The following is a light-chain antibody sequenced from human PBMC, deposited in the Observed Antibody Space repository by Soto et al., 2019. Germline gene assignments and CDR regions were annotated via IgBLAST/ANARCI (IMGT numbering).Light chain of an antibody. J-gene: IGKJ1*01. V-gene: IGKV1-39*01. CDR1: QIISTY. CDR3: QQTYSAPPT. Sequence: DIQMTQSPSSLSASVEDRVTITCRASQIISTYLNWYQQRAGLAPRLLIYAASSLQSGVPPRFSGSGSGTDFTLTISSLQPEDFATYFCQQTYSAPPTFGQGTKVEIK. CDR2: AAS.